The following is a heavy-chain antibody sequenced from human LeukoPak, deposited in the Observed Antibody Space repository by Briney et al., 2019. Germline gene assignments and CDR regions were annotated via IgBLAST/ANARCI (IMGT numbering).Heavy chain of an antibody. CDR2: IIPIFGAA. CDR1: GGTFSSYA. Sequence: SVKVSCKASGGTFSSYAISWVRQAPGQGLEWMGGIIPIFGAANYAQKFQGRVTITADESTSTAYMELSSLRSEDTAVYYCARTPPRPYYFDYWGQGTLVTVSS. CDR3: ARTPPRPYYFDY. J-gene: IGHJ4*02. V-gene: IGHV1-69*01. D-gene: IGHD2-15*01.